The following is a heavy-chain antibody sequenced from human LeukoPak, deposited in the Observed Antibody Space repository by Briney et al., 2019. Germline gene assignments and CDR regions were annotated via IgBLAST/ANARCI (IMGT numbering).Heavy chain of an antibody. D-gene: IGHD3-22*01. J-gene: IGHJ5*02. CDR1: GGSISSSNYY. CDR2: MHYSGSA. Sequence: SKTLSLTCTVSGGSISSSNYYWGWIRQPPGEGLEWIGYMHYSGSAYYNPSLKSRLTISVDTSKNQFSLKLSSVTAADTAMYYCAVYYYVSSGYSNWFDPWGQGTLVTVSS. V-gene: IGHV4-39*01. CDR3: AVYYYVSSGYSNWFDP.